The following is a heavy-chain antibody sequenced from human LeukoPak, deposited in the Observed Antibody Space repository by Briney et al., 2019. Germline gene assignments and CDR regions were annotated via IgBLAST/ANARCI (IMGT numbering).Heavy chain of an antibody. CDR1: RFTFNTYA. CDR2: ISGSGGST. D-gene: IGHD6-19*01. J-gene: IGHJ3*01. CDR3: ARGEYSSGSSVSH. V-gene: IGHV3-23*01. Sequence: PGGSLRLSCAASRFTFNTYAMSWVRQAPGKGLEWVSAISGSGGSTYYADSVKGRFTISRDNSKNTLYLQMNSLRAEDTAVYYCARGEYSSGSSVSHWGQGTMVTVSS.